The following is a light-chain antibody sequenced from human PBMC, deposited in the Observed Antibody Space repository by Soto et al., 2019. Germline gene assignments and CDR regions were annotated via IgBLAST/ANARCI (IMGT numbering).Light chain of an antibody. Sequence: DIQMTQSPSSLSASVGDRVTITCRASQNINSYLNWYQQKPGKAPKLLIYVGSNLQGGVPSRFNGSGSGTDFTLTISSLQPEDFATYYCQQGYFTGTFGQGTKLEIK. CDR1: QNINSY. J-gene: IGKJ2*01. V-gene: IGKV1-39*01. CDR2: VGS. CDR3: QQGYFTGT.